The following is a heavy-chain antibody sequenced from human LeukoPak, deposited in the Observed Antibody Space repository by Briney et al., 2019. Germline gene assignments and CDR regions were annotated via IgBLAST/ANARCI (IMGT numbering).Heavy chain of an antibody. J-gene: IGHJ4*02. D-gene: IGHD3-16*02. CDR1: GYSFTSYW. V-gene: IGHV5-51*01. Sequence: GESLKISCKGSGYSFTSYWIGWVRQMPGKGLEWMGIIYPGDSDTRYSPSFQGQVTISADKSISTAYLQWSSLKASDTAMYYCARDHDYVWGSYRAYYFDYWGQGTLVTVSS. CDR2: IYPGDSDT. CDR3: ARDHDYVWGSYRAYYFDY.